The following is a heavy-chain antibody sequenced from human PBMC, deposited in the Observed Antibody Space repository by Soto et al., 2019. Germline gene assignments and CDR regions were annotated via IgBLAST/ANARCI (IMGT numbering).Heavy chain of an antibody. Sequence: GGSLRLSCAASGFTFSSYSMNWVRQAPGKGLEWVSSISSSSSYIYYADSVKGRFTISRDNAKNSLYLQMNSLRAEDTAVYYCARYYSSYDAFDIWGQGTMVTVSS. CDR3: ARYYSSYDAFDI. CDR1: GFTFSSYS. V-gene: IGHV3-21*01. D-gene: IGHD6-6*01. CDR2: ISSSSSYI. J-gene: IGHJ3*02.